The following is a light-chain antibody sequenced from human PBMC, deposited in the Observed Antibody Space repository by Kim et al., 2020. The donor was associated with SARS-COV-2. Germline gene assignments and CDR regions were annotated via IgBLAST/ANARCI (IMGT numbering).Light chain of an antibody. Sequence: QSALTQPASVSGSPGQSITISCTGTSSDVGSYNLVSWYQQHPGKAPKLMIYEGSKRHSGVSNRFSGSKSGNTASLTISGLQAEDEADYYCCSYAGSSSWVFGEGTKLTVL. CDR1: SSDVGSYNL. V-gene: IGLV2-23*01. J-gene: IGLJ3*02. CDR2: EGS. CDR3: CSYAGSSSWV.